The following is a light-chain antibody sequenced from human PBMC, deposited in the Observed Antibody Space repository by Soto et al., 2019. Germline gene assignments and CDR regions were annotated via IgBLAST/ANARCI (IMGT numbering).Light chain of an antibody. V-gene: IGLV1-47*02. J-gene: IGLJ1*01. CDR2: SNN. Sequence: QSVLTQPPSASGTPGQRVTISCSGSSSNIGTNYVYWYQQLPGTAPKLLIYSNNQRPSGVPDRFSGSKSGTSASLAISGLRSEDEADYYCQSYDTSLSVLYVFGTGTKVTVL. CDR3: QSYDTSLSVLYV. CDR1: SSNIGTNY.